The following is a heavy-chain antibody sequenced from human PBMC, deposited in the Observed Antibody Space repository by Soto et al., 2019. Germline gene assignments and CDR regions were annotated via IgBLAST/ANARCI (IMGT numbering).Heavy chain of an antibody. CDR1: GGSFSGYY. D-gene: IGHD3-3*01. V-gene: IGHV4-34*01. CDR2: INHSGST. CDR3: ARWWSGSRQGFDP. J-gene: IGHJ5*02. Sequence: ETLSLTCAVYGGSFSGYYWSWIRQPPGKGLEWIGEINHSGSTNYNPSLKSRVTISVDTSKNQFSLKLSSVTAADTAVYYCARWWSGSRQGFDPWGQGTLVTVSS.